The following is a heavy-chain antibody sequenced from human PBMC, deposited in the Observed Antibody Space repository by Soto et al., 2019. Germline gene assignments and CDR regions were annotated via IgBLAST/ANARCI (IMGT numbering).Heavy chain of an antibody. D-gene: IGHD3-22*01. CDR1: GGSISSYY. Sequence: SETLSLTCTVSGGSISSYYWSWIRQPPGKGLEWIGYIYYSGSTNYNPSLKSRVTISVGTSKNQFSLKLSSVTAADTAVYYCARAPWHSDSSGYSEYFQNWGQGTLVTVSS. V-gene: IGHV4-59*01. CDR2: IYYSGST. J-gene: IGHJ1*01. CDR3: ARAPWHSDSSGYSEYFQN.